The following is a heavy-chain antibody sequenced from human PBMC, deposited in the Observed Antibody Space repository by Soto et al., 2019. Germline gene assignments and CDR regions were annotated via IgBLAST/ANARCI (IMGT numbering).Heavy chain of an antibody. CDR2: IIPIFGTA. V-gene: IGHV1-69*01. Sequence: QVQLVQSGAEVKKPGSSVKVSCKASGGTFSSYAISWVRQAPGQGLEWMGGIIPIFGTANYAQKFQGRVTITADESTSTAYMERSSLRSEDTAVYYCARYDFWSGTDGVQNFDYWGQGTLVTVSS. J-gene: IGHJ4*02. D-gene: IGHD3-3*01. CDR3: ARYDFWSGTDGVQNFDY. CDR1: GGTFSSYA.